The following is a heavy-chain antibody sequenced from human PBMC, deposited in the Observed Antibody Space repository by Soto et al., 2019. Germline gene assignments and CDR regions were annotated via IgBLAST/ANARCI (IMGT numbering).Heavy chain of an antibody. J-gene: IGHJ6*02. CDR2: IIPIFGTA. V-gene: IGHV1-69*13. CDR1: GGTFSSYA. D-gene: IGHD3-3*01. CDR3: ARDGGDFGSGAGGMDV. Sequence: SVKVSCKASGGTFSSYAISWVRQAPGQGLEWMGGIIPIFGTANYAQKFQGRVTITADESTSTAYMELSRLRSDDTAVYYCARDGGDFGSGAGGMDVWGQGTTVTVSS.